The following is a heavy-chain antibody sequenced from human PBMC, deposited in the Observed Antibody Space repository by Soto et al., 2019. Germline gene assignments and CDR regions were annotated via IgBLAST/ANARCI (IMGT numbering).Heavy chain of an antibody. D-gene: IGHD3-3*01. J-gene: IGHJ5*02. V-gene: IGHV4-30-4*01. Sequence: SETLSLTCTVSGAFISPDDNYWGWIRQPPGKGLEWIAYTSDSGSTYYNPSLKSRVTTSLDRSKKQISLYLSSVTAADTAVYYCARIGTLFGIVTNNWFDPWGQGTLVTVSS. CDR2: TSDSGST. CDR1: GAFISPDDNY. CDR3: ARIGTLFGIVTNNWFDP.